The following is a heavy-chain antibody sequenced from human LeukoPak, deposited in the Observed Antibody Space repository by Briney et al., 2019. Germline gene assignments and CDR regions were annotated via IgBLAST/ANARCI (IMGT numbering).Heavy chain of an antibody. CDR2: LSDSGITT. Sequence: PGGALRLSCAASGFTFSNSAMSWVRQAPGKGLEWVSTLSDSGITTYYADSVKGRVTISRANSKTTMYLQLNSIRAEATAVYYCAKGIYRSGWSYFYFWGHGALVTVSS. J-gene: IGHJ4*01. CDR3: AKGIYRSGWSYFYF. V-gene: IGHV3-23*01. D-gene: IGHD6-19*01. CDR1: GFTFSNSA.